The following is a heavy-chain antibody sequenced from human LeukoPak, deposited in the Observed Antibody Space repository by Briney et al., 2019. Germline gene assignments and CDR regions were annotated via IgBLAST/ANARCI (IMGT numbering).Heavy chain of an antibody. V-gene: IGHV3-23*01. D-gene: IGHD6-19*01. CDR2: ISGSGGST. CDR1: GFTFSSYA. J-gene: IGHJ4*02. CDR3: ARVGSNGWYVDY. Sequence: GGSLRLSCAVSGFTFSSYAMNWVRQAPGKGLEWVSAISGSGGSTYYADSVKGRFTISRDKSKNTLYLQMNSLRAEDTAVYYCARVGSNGWYVDYWGQGTLVTVSS.